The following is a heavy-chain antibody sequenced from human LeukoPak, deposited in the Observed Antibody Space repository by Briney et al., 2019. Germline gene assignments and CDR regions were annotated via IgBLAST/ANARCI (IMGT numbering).Heavy chain of an antibody. CDR3: ARGTRNSGSYYYYY. V-gene: IGHV1-2*02. CDR1: GYSFTGYS. J-gene: IGHJ4*02. Sequence: SVKVSCKASGYSFTGYSMHWVRQAPGQGLEWMGWINPNSCGTNYAQKFQGRVTMTRDTSISTAYMELSRLRSDDTAVYYWARGTRNSGSYYYYYWGQGTLVTVSS. CDR2: INPNSCGT. D-gene: IGHD1-26*01.